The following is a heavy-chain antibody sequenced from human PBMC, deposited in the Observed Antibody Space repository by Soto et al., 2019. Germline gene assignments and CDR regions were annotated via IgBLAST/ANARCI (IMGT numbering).Heavy chain of an antibody. Sequence: SETLSLTCTVSGGSMRNYFWTWIRQPPGKGLEWIGYIHYSGTTSFFPSYNPSLRSRVTISDDTSKNQLSLKLLSVTTADTAVYFCAAGEASSRNLAPYYLDFWGQGTLVTVSS. V-gene: IGHV4-59*01. CDR2: IHYSGTT. CDR1: GGSMRNYF. D-gene: IGHD6-13*01. J-gene: IGHJ4*02. CDR3: AAGEASSRNLAPYYLDF.